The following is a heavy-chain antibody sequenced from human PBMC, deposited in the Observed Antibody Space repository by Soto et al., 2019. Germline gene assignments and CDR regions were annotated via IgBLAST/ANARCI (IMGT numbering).Heavy chain of an antibody. CDR3: ARDPYGQYYFDY. CDR2: IWYDGSNK. D-gene: IGHD4-17*01. Sequence: PGGSLRLSCAASGFTFSSYAMHWVRQAPGKGLEWVAVIWYDGSNKYYADSVKGRFTISRDNSKNTLYLQMNSLRAEDTAVYYCARDPYGQYYFDYWGQGTLVTVSS. J-gene: IGHJ4*02. CDR1: GFTFSSYA. V-gene: IGHV3-33*01.